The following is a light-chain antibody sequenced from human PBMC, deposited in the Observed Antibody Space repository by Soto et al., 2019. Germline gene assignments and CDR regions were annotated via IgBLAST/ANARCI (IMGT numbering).Light chain of an antibody. CDR2: EVS. CDR3: KSYAGSNSFV. V-gene: IGLV2-8*01. J-gene: IGLJ2*01. CDR1: SSDVGGYNY. Sequence: QSALTQPPSASGSPGQSVTISCTGTSSDVGGYNYVSWYQQHPGKAPKLMIYEVSKRPSGVPDRFSGSKSGNTASLTVSGLQAEDAADYYCKSYAGSNSFVFGGGTKLAVL.